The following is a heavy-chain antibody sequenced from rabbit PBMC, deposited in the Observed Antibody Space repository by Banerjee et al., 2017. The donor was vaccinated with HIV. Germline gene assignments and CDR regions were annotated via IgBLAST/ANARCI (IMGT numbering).Heavy chain of an antibody. J-gene: IGHJ3*01. CDR2: IGAGST. CDR3: ARESAYYLTRLDL. Sequence: QSLEESGGDLVKPGASLTLTCTASGFSFSSSYYMCWVRQAPGKGLEWIACIGAGSTYYATWAKGRFTISKTSSTTVTLQMTSLTAADTATYFCARESAYYLTRLDLWGPGTLVTVS. D-gene: IGHD1-1*01. CDR1: GFSFSSSYY. V-gene: IGHV1S40*01.